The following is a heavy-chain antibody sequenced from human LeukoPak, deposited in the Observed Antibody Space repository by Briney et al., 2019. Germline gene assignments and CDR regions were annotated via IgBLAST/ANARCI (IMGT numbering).Heavy chain of an antibody. V-gene: IGHV1-45*02. J-gene: IGHJ4*02. CDR3: CDGDYDSSGYCGY. CDR2: ITPFKGNT. Sequence: TRASVKVSCKASGYVFTYRFLHWVRQAPGQALEWMGWITPFKGNTNYAQKFQDRVTITRDRSMSTAYMELSSLRSEDTAMYYCCDGDYDSSGYCGYWGQGTLVTVSS. D-gene: IGHD3-22*01. CDR1: GYVFTYRF.